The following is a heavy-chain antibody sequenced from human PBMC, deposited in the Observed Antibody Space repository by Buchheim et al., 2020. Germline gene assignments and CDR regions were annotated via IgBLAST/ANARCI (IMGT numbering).Heavy chain of an antibody. V-gene: IGHV4-34*01. J-gene: IGHJ5*02. CDR1: GGSFSGYY. Sequence: QVQLQQWGAGLLKPSETLSLTCAVYGGSFSGYYWSWIRQPPGKGLEWIGEINHSGSTNYNPSLKSRVTISVDTSKNQFSLKLSSVTAADTAVYYCARGLNYDFWSGYYSARVVSNWFDPWGQGTL. CDR2: INHSGST. CDR3: ARGLNYDFWSGYYSARVVSNWFDP. D-gene: IGHD3-3*01.